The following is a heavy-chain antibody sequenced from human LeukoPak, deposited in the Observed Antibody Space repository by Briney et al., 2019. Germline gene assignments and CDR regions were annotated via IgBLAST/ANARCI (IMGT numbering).Heavy chain of an antibody. CDR3: TRVGYIDEGIDY. CDR1: GFPFSSYW. D-gene: IGHD5-24*01. J-gene: IGHJ4*02. V-gene: IGHV3-7*04. CDR2: IKQDGSKK. Sequence: GGSLRLSCVASGFPFSSYWMTWVRQAPGKGLEWVANIKQDGSKKSYVDTVKGRYTISRDNAKNSLYLQMNSLRAEDTAIYYCTRVGYIDEGIDYWGQGTLVTVSS.